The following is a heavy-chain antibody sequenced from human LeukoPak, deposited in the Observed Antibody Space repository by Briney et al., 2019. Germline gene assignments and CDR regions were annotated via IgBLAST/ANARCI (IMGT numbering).Heavy chain of an antibody. CDR3: ARSYYDYVWGSRYYFDY. J-gene: IGHJ4*02. Sequence: SETLSLTCTVSGGSVSSGSYYWSWIRQPPGKGLEWIGCIYYSGSTNYNPSLKSRVTISVDTSKNQFSLKLSSVTATDTAVYYCARSYYDYVWGSRYYFDYWGQGTLVTVSS. V-gene: IGHV4-61*01. D-gene: IGHD3-16*01. CDR2: IYYSGST. CDR1: GGSVSSGSYY.